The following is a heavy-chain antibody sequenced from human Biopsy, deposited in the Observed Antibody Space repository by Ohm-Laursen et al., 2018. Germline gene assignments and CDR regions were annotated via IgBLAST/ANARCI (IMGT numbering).Heavy chain of an antibody. J-gene: IGHJ2*01. CDR1: GGSIGGGEYY. D-gene: IGHD3-22*01. CDR2: ISYSGTT. Sequence: SDTLSLTCTVSGGSIGGGEYYWNWIRQHPGKGLEWIGLISYSGTTFYNPSLESLLTISIDTSKNHFSLNLRSATAADTAVYCCARGVPHYDGSGFPLAGYWYFDLWGRGTLVTVSS. V-gene: IGHV4-31*01. CDR3: ARGVPHYDGSGFPLAGYWYFDL.